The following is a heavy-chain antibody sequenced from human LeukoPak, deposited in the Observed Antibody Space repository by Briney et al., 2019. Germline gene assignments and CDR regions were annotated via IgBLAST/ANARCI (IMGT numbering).Heavy chain of an antibody. D-gene: IGHD6-19*01. V-gene: IGHV4-61*02. J-gene: IGHJ5*02. CDR2: IYTNGWT. Sequence: SETLSLTCTISGGSINSDLYYWVWIRQPAGKRLEWIGRIYTNGWTDYNPSLKSRVTISVDTSKNQFSLKLSFVTAADTAFYYCARGSGWNSFDPWGQGTLVTVSS. CDR3: ARGSGWNSFDP. CDR1: GGSINSDLYY.